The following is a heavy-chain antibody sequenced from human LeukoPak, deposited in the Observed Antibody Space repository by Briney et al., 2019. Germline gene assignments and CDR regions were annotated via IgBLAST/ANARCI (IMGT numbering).Heavy chain of an antibody. V-gene: IGHV3-23*01. CDR1: GFTFSSYA. D-gene: IGHD5-18*01. J-gene: IGHJ4*02. Sequence: PGGSLRLSCAASGFTFSSYAMSWVRQAPGKGLEWVSAISSSGGSTYYADSVKGRFTISRDNSKNTLYLQMNSLRAEDTAVYYCAKNTAMAWYYFDYWGQGTLVTVSS. CDR3: AKNTAMAWYYFDY. CDR2: ISSSGGST.